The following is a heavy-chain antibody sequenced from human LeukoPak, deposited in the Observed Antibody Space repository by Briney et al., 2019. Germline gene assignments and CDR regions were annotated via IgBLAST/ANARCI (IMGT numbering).Heavy chain of an antibody. CDR2: INHSGST. CDR3: ARGRFWSGYYAPFDY. CDR1: GYSISSGYY. D-gene: IGHD3-3*01. J-gene: IGHJ4*02. Sequence: SETLSLTCTVSGYSISSGYYWSWIRPPPGKGLEWIGEINHSGSTNYNPSLKSRVTISVDTSKNQFSLKLSSVAAADTAVYYCARGRFWSGYYAPFDYWGQGTLVTVSS. V-gene: IGHV4-38-2*02.